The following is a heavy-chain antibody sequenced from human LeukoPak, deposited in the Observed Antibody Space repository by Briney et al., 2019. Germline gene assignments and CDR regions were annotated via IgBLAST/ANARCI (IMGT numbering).Heavy chain of an antibody. CDR3: ARGRGYYSLDAFDI. CDR1: GFTFSMYW. J-gene: IGHJ3*02. CDR2: ITSDGSTT. Sequence: GGSLRLSCTASGFTFSMYWMHWVRQAPGKGPVWVSRITSDGSTTIYADSVKGRFTISRDNAKNTLYLQMNSLRAEDTAVYYCARGRGYYSLDAFDIWGQGTMVTVSP. V-gene: IGHV3-74*01. D-gene: IGHD3-3*01.